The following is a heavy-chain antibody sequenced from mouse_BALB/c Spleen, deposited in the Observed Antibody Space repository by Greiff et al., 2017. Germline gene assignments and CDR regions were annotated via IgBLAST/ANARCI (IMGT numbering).Heavy chain of an antibody. CDR2: IRNKANGYTT. Sequence: EVMLVESGGGLVQPGGSLRLSCATSGFTFTDYYMSWVRQPPGKALEWLGFIRNKANGYTTEYSASVKGRFTISRDNSQSILYLQMNTLRAEDSATYYCARDSSYVNYVGYYFDYWGQGTTLTVSS. CDR3: ARDSSYVNYVGYYFDY. CDR1: GFTFTDYY. V-gene: IGHV7-3*02. D-gene: IGHD2-10*02. J-gene: IGHJ2*01.